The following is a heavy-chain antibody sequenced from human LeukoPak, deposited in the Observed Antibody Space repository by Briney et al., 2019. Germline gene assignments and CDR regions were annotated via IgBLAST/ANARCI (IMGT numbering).Heavy chain of an antibody. D-gene: IGHD3-16*01. CDR2: INHSGST. V-gene: IGHV4-34*01. J-gene: IGHJ6*03. CDR3: ARRPRGILYYYYMDV. Sequence: PSETLSLTCAVYGGSFSGYYWSWIRQPPGKGLEWIGEINHSGSTNYNPSHKSRVTISVDTSKNQFSLKLSSVTAADTAVYYCARRPRGILYYYYMDVWGKGTTVTVSS. CDR1: GGSFSGYY.